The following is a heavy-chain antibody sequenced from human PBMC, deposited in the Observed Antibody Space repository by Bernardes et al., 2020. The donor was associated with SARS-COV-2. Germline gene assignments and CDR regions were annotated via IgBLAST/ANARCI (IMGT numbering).Heavy chain of an antibody. CDR3: ARDERLGPKLVNLVRKENHRMDV. V-gene: IGHV1-18*01. CDR1: DYSFTTYG. D-gene: IGHD6-6*01. Sequence: ASVKVSCKTSDYSFTTYGISWVRQAPGKSLEWMVWISPYSGDTYYAQDLQGRVTLTTDTSTSTAYMELRSLRSDDTAMYYCARDERLGPKLVNLVRKENHRMDVWGQGTPVTVS. CDR2: ISPYSGDT. J-gene: IGHJ6*02.